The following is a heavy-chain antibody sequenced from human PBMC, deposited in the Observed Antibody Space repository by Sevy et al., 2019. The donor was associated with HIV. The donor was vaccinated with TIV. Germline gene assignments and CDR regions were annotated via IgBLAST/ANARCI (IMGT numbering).Heavy chain of an antibody. CDR2: IKQDGSEK. CDR1: GFTFSSYW. Sequence: GGSLRLSCAASGFTFSSYWMSWVRQAPGKGLEWVANIKQDGSEKYYVDTLKGRFTISRDNAKNSLYLQMNSLRAEDTAVYYCARAADTAMVGPGAFDIWGQGTMVTVSS. J-gene: IGHJ3*02. D-gene: IGHD5-18*01. V-gene: IGHV3-7*03. CDR3: ARAADTAMVGPGAFDI.